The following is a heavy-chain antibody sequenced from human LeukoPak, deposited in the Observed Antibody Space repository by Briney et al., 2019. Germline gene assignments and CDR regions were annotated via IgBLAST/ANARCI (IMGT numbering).Heavy chain of an antibody. D-gene: IGHD1-14*01. CDR3: TTGIFDY. V-gene: IGHV3-49*04. Sequence: PGRSLRLSCTASGFTFGDYAMSWVRQAPGKGLEWVGFIRSKAYGGTTEYAASVKGRFTISRDDSKSIAYLQMNSLKTEDTAVYYCTTGIFDYWGQGTLVTVS. CDR1: GFTFGDYA. CDR2: IRSKAYGGTT. J-gene: IGHJ4*02.